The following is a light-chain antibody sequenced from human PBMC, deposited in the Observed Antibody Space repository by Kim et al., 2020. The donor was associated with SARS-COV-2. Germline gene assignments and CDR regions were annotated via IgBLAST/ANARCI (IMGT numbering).Light chain of an antibody. CDR3: QHHNNWPPYT. Sequence: EIEMTQSPATLSASPGESATLSCRASQTVGSHLAWYQQKPGQAPRLLIYSASTRATGIPPRFRGSGSGTEFTLTISSLQSEDSAIYYCQHHNNWPPYTFGQGTKLEI. CDR1: QTVGSH. CDR2: SAS. V-gene: IGKV3-15*01. J-gene: IGKJ2*01.